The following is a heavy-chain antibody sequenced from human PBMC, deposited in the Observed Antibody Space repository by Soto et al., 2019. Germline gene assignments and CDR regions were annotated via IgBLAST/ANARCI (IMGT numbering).Heavy chain of an antibody. D-gene: IGHD2-15*01. V-gene: IGHV4-59*01. CDR3: ARDYCSGGSCYRDWFDP. CDR2: IYYSGST. J-gene: IGHJ5*02. Sequence: SETLSLTCTVSGGSISSYYWSWIRQPPGKGLEWIGYIYYSGSTNYNPSLKSRVTISVDTSKNQFSLKLSPVTAADTAVYYCARDYCSGGSCYRDWFDPWGQGTLVTVSS. CDR1: GGSISSYY.